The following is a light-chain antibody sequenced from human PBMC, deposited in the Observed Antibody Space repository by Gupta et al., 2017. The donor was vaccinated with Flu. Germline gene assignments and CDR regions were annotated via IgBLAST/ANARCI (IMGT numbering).Light chain of an antibody. Sequence: QSVLPQPPSVSAAPGQKVTISCSGSSSNVGSHSVSWYQQVPGTPPKLLICENSKRPSGIPDRFSGSKSATSATLGITGLQTADEAEYFCGAWDTTLSAYVFGTATTVTVL. CDR1: SSNVGSHS. V-gene: IGLV1-51*01. CDR3: GAWDTTLSAYV. J-gene: IGLJ1*01. CDR2: ENS.